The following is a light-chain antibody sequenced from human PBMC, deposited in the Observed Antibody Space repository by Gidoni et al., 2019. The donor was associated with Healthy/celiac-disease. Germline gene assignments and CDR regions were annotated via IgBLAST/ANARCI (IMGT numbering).Light chain of an antibody. Sequence: ELTQPPPLSVSPGQTASIPCSGDELGYKYPCRYQQKPGQSPVLVIYQDSKRPSGLPERFSGSNSANTATLTISGTQAMDEADYSCQAWDSSSGVVFGGGTKLTVL. CDR2: QDS. J-gene: IGLJ2*01. CDR1: ELGYKY. CDR3: QAWDSSSGVV. V-gene: IGLV3-1*01.